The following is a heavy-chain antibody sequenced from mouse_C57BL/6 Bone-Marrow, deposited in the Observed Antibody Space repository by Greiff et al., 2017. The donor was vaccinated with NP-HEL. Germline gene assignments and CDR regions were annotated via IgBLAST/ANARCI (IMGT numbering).Heavy chain of an antibody. CDR3: ARDARYLGYFDV. Sequence: EVKLVESGGGLVQSGRSLRLSCATSGFTFSDFYMEWVRQAPGKGLEWIAASRNKANDYTTEYSASVKGRFIVSRDTSQSILYLQMNALGAEDTAIYYCARDARYLGYFDVWGTGTTVTVSS. CDR2: SRNKANDYTT. D-gene: IGHD2-14*01. CDR1: GFTFSDFY. V-gene: IGHV7-1*01. J-gene: IGHJ1*03.